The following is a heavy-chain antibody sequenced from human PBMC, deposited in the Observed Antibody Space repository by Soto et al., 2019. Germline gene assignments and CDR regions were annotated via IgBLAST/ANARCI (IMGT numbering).Heavy chain of an antibody. CDR1: GFTFSSYE. CDR3: ARGEGYSSIAARPVDY. V-gene: IGHV3-48*03. Sequence: GGSLRLSCAASGFTFSSYEMNWVRQAPGKGLEWVSYISSSGSTIYYADSVKGRFTISRDNAKNSLYLQMNSLRAEDTAVYYCARGEGYSSIAARPVDYWGQGTLVTVSS. D-gene: IGHD6-6*01. CDR2: ISSSGSTI. J-gene: IGHJ4*02.